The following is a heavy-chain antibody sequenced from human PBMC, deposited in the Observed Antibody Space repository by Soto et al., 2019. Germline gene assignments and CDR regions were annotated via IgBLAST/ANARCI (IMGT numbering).Heavy chain of an antibody. CDR1: GFSLGPYW. V-gene: IGHV3-74*01. D-gene: IGHD2-2*01. CDR3: VRAQMPGEY. Sequence: EVQLVESGGGLVQPGGSLRLSCAASGFSLGPYWMHWVRQVPGKGLVWVARINGDGSTTNYADSVKGRFTISRDNAKNTLYLQMNRLRADDTAVYHCVRAQMPGEYWSQGTLVTVSS. J-gene: IGHJ4*02. CDR2: INGDGSTT.